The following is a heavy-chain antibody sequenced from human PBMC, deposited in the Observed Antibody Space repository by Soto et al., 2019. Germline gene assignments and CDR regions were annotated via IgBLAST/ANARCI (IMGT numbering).Heavy chain of an antibody. V-gene: IGHV1-18*01. J-gene: IGHJ4*02. D-gene: IGHD6-13*01. CDR2: ISAYNGNT. CDR1: GYTFTSYG. Sequence: ASVKVSCKASGYTFTSYGISWVRQAPGQGLEWMGWISAYNGNTNYAQKLQGRVTMTTDTSTSTAYMELRSLRSDDTAVYYCAGSTISYSSSWYYFDYWGQGTLVTVSS. CDR3: AGSTISYSSSWYYFDY.